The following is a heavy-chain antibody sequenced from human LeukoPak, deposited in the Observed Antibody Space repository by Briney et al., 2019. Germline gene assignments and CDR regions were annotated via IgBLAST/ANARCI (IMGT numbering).Heavy chain of an antibody. V-gene: IGHV3-23*01. CDR2: ISGSGGGT. CDR1: GFTFGNSA. J-gene: IGHJ4*02. Sequence: GGSLRLSCAASGFTFGNSAMSWVRQAPGKRLEWVAGISGSGGGTYYADSVKGRLTISRDNSKNALYLQMNTLRAEDTAVYYCAKEHLDYGDFQTLFDYWGQGTLVTVSS. D-gene: IGHD4-17*01. CDR3: AKEHLDYGDFQTLFDY.